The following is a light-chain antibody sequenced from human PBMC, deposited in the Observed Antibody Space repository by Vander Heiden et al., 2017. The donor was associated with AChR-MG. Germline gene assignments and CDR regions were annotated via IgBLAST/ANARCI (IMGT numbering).Light chain of an antibody. Sequence: EIVMTQSPATLSVSPGERAALSCRASQSVSSSYLAWYQQKPGQAPRLLISGTSTRATGIPARFSGSGSGTEFTLTISSLQSEDFAAYYCQQYNYWPLTFGQGTRLEIK. CDR2: GTS. CDR3: QQYNYWPLT. CDR1: QSVSSSY. V-gene: IGKV3-15*01. J-gene: IGKJ5*01.